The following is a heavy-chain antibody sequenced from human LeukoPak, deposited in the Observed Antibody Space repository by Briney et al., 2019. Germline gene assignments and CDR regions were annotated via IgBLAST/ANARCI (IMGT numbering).Heavy chain of an antibody. V-gene: IGHV4-38-2*02. J-gene: IGHJ5*02. D-gene: IGHD2/OR15-2a*01. CDR2: IYHSGST. Sequence: PSETLSLTCTVSGYSISSGYYWAWSRQPPGKGLEWFGSIYHSGSTYYNPSLKSRVTISVDTSKNQFSLKLSSVTAADTAVYYCASNTSPWGQGTLVTVSS. CDR3: ASNTSP. CDR1: GYSISSGYY.